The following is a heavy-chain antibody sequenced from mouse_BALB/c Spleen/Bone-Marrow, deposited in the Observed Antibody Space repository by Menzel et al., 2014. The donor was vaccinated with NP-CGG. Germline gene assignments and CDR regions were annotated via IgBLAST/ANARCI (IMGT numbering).Heavy chain of an antibody. CDR3: ARWDYYGYAMDY. CDR2: INPYNGGT. D-gene: IGHD1-1*01. V-gene: IGHV1-18*01. J-gene: IGHJ4*01. CDR1: GYSFTGYT. Sequence: EVKLVESGPELVKPGASMKISCKASGYSFTGYTIDWVKQSHGKNLEWIGLINPYNGGTSYNQKFKGKATLTVDKSSSTAYMELLSLTSEDSAVYYCARWDYYGYAMDYWGQGTSVTVSS.